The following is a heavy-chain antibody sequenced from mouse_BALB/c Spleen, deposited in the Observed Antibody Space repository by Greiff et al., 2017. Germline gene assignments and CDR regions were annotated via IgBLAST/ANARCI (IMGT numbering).Heavy chain of an antibody. V-gene: IGHV1S135*01. CDR3: ARYGNYDWFAY. CDR1: GYAFTSYN. D-gene: IGHD2-1*01. J-gene: IGHJ3*01. Sequence: VQLQQSGPELVKPGASVKVSCKASGYAFTSYNMYWVKQSHGKSLEWIGYIDPYNGGTSYNQKFKGKATLTVDKSSSTAYLHLNSLTSEDSAVYYCARYGNYDWFAYWGQGTLVTVSA. CDR2: IDPYNGGT.